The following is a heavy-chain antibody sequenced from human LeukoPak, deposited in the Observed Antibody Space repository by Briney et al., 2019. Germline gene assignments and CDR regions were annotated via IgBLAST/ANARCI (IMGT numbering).Heavy chain of an antibody. V-gene: IGHV3-43*01. CDR1: GFTFDRFT. Sequence: GGSLRLSCAASGFTFDRFTIHWVRQTPGKGLGWVSLINRRGHTFYADSVKGRFTISRDNSRNSEFLQMNSLRPEDTALYHCAKEVDCPSDCLFFHSWGQGTLVTVSS. CDR3: AKEVDCPSDCLFFHS. J-gene: IGHJ4*02. CDR2: INRRGHT. D-gene: IGHD2-21*02.